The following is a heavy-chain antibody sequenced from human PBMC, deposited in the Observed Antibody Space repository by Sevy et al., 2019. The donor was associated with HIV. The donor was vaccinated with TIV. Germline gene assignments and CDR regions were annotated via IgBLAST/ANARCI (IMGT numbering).Heavy chain of an antibody. CDR3: ARGGGNGWYYFDY. D-gene: IGHD6-19*01. Sequence: ASVKVSCKASGGTFSSYGISWVRQAPGQGLEWMGGIIPILGTVNYAQKFQGRVTITADESTKTAYMELSSLSSEDTDVYYCARGGGNGWYYFDYWGQETLVTVSS. J-gene: IGHJ4*02. CDR2: IIPILGTV. V-gene: IGHV1-69*13. CDR1: GGTFSSYG.